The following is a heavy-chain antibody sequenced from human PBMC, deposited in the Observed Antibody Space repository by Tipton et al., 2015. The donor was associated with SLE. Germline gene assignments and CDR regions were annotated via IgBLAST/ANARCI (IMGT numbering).Heavy chain of an antibody. D-gene: IGHD3-3*01. V-gene: IGHV1-18*01. Sequence: QSGPEVKKPGASVKVSCKASGYTFTSYGISWVRQAPGQGLEWMGWISAYNGNTNYAQKLQGRVTMTTDTSTSTAYMELRSLRSDETAVYYCARAPRNTIFGVAHDAFDIWGQGTMVPVSS. CDR3: ARAPRNTIFGVAHDAFDI. CDR2: ISAYNGNT. J-gene: IGHJ3*02. CDR1: GYTFTSYG.